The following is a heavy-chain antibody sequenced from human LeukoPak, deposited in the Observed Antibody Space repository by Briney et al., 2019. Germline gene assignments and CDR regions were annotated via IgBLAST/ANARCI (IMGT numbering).Heavy chain of an antibody. J-gene: IGHJ4*02. D-gene: IGHD3-10*01. CDR2: IVVGSGNT. CDR3: AAERLGLDAGGFDY. V-gene: IGHV1-58*01. CDR1: GFTFTSSA. Sequence: SVKVSCKASGFTFTSSAVQWVRQARGQRLEWIGWIVVGSGNTNYAQKFQERVTITRDMSTSTAYMELSSLRSEDTAVYYCAAERLGLDAGGFDYWGQGTLVTVSS.